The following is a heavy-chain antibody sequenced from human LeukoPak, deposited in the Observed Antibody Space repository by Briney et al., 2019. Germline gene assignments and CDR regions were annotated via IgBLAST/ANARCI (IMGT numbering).Heavy chain of an antibody. Sequence: AASVKVSCKASGYTFTSYYMHWVRQAPGQGLEWMGIIHPSGGSTSYAQKFQGRVTMTRDTSTSTVYMELSSLRSEDTAVYYCARAHPHYGDSIHDLDYWGQGTLVTVSS. CDR1: GYTFTSYY. CDR3: ARAHPHYGDSIHDLDY. J-gene: IGHJ4*02. V-gene: IGHV1-46*01. CDR2: IHPSGGST. D-gene: IGHD4-17*01.